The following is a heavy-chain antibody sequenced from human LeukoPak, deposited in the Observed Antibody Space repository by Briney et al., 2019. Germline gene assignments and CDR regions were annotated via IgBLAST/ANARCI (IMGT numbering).Heavy chain of an antibody. Sequence: PSETLSLTCAVYGGSFSGYYWSWIRQPPGKGLEWIGEINHSGSTNYNPSLKSRVTISVDTSKNQFSLKLSSVTAADTAVYYCARRTGYSNGWYFDYWGQGTLVTVSS. CDR1: GGSFSGYY. V-gene: IGHV4-34*01. J-gene: IGHJ4*02. CDR3: ARRTGYSNGWYFDY. D-gene: IGHD6-19*01. CDR2: INHSGST.